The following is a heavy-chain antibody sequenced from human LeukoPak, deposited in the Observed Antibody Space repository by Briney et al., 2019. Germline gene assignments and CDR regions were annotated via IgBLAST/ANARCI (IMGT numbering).Heavy chain of an antibody. CDR3: ARDRSNYYDSSGYYYDAFDF. Sequence: SGTLSLTCAVYGGSFSGYYWSWIRQPPGKGLEWIGEINHSGSTNYNPSLKSRVTISVDTSKNQFSLKLSSVTAADTAVYYCARDRSNYYDSSGYYYDAFDFWGQGTMVTVSS. D-gene: IGHD3-22*01. V-gene: IGHV4-34*01. J-gene: IGHJ3*01. CDR1: GGSFSGYY. CDR2: INHSGST.